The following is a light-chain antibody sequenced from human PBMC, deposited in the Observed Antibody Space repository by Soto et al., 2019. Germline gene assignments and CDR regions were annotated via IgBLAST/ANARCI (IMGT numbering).Light chain of an antibody. CDR2: GAS. CDR1: QSVSGSY. V-gene: IGKV3-20*01. CDR3: QHYGTCPTWT. Sequence: DIVLTQSPGTLSLSPGERATLSCRASQSVSGSYLAWYQQKPGQAPRLLIYGASSRATGSPDRFSGDGSGTDFTLTTSRLGPEDFVVYYFQHYGTCPTWTFGQGTKVEVK. J-gene: IGKJ1*01.